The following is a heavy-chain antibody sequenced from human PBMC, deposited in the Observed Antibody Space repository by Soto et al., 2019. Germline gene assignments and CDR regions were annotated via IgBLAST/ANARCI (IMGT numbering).Heavy chain of an antibody. CDR3: AKGRVATTTGYYYYYGMDV. Sequence: PGGSLRLSCAASGFTFSSYAMSWVRQAPGKGLEWVSAISGSGGSTYYADSVKGRFTISRDNSKNTLYLQMNSLRAEDTAVYYCAKGRVATTTGYYYYYGMDVWGQGTTVTVSS. D-gene: IGHD5-12*01. CDR2: ISGSGGST. J-gene: IGHJ6*02. V-gene: IGHV3-23*01. CDR1: GFTFSSYA.